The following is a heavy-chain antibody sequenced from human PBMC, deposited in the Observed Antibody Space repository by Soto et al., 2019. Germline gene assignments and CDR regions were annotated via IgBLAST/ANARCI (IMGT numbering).Heavy chain of an antibody. V-gene: IGHV1-24*01. CDR3: AIGGGAAEYDY. D-gene: IGHD2-15*01. J-gene: IGHJ4*02. CDR1: AYTLTDFP. CDR2: SNPEEGET. Sequence: QVQVVQSGAEVRKPGASVKLSCMVPAYTLTDFPIHWVRQAPGKGLEWMGGSNPEEGETMFAQKFQGRVTMTEDTSTDIVYLELSSLRSEDTAVYYCAIGGGAAEYDYWGQGTLVTVSS.